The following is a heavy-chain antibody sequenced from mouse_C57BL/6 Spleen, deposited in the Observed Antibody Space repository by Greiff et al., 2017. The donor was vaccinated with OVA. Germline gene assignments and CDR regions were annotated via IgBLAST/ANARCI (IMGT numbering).Heavy chain of an antibody. CDR1: GYTFTSYW. D-gene: IGHD2-1*01. CDR2: IDPSDSYT. V-gene: IGHV1-69*01. CDR3: ARGSLYGKGFAY. Sequence: QVQLQQPGAELVKPGASVKLSCKASGYTFTSYWMHWVKQRPGQGLEWIGEIDPSDSYTNYNQKFKGKSTLTVDKSSSTAYMQLSSLTSEDSAVYYCARGSLYGKGFAYWGQGTLVTVSA. J-gene: IGHJ3*01.